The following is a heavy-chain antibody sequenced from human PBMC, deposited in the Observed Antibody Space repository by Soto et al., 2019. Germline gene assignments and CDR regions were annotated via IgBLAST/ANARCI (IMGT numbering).Heavy chain of an antibody. CDR2: IKQDGSEK. CDR3: ARLASAGRGWDV. Sequence: EVQLVESGGGLVQPGGSLRLSCAASGFTFSSYWMSWVRQAPVKGLEWVGNIKQDGSEKNYVDFVEGRFTISRDNAENSLYLQMNRLRAEDTAVYYCARLASAGRGWDVWGQGTTVVVSS. V-gene: IGHV3-7*01. J-gene: IGHJ6*02. CDR1: GFTFSSYW. D-gene: IGHD6-13*01.